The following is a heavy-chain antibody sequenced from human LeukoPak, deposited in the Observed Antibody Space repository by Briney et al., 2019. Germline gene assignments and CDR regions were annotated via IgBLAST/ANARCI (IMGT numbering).Heavy chain of an antibody. J-gene: IGHJ4*02. CDR3: ARSDYGSEDY. D-gene: IGHD3-10*01. V-gene: IGHV3-30*04. Sequence: GGSLRLSCAASGFTFSSYAMHWVRQAPGKGLEWVAVISYDGSNKYYADSVKGRFTISRDNSKNTLYLQMNSLRAEDTAVYYCARSDYGSEDYWGQGTLVTVSS. CDR2: ISYDGSNK. CDR1: GFTFSSYA.